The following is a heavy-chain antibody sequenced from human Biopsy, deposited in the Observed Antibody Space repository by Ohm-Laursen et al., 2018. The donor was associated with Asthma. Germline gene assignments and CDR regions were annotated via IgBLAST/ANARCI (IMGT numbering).Heavy chain of an antibody. V-gene: IGHV2-5*01. CDR3: ARAERRVEFSYFDN. CDR2: IYWNGDT. Sequence: TQTLTLTCTFSGFSLSKSGVGVGWIRLPPREAPDWLALIYWNGDTHYNPALRSRLTITKDTSRKQVVLAMSNMDIVDTGTYFCARAERRVEFSYFDNWGLGTLVYVSS. J-gene: IGHJ4*01. D-gene: IGHD1-1*01. CDR1: GFSLSKSGVG.